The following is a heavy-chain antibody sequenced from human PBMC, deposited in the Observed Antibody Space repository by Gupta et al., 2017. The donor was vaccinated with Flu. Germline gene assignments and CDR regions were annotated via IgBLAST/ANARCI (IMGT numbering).Heavy chain of an antibody. CDR2: IYYSGST. CDR3: ARAGSGYSYGFLIDY. V-gene: IGHV4-59*01. J-gene: IGHJ4*02. Sequence: QVQLQESGPGLVKPSETLSLTCTVSGGSISSYYWSWIRQPPGKGLEWIGYIYYSGSTNYNPSLKSRVTISVDTSKNQFSLKLSSVTAADTAVYYCARAGSGYSYGFLIDYWGQGTLVTVSS. CDR1: GGSISSYY. D-gene: IGHD5-18*01.